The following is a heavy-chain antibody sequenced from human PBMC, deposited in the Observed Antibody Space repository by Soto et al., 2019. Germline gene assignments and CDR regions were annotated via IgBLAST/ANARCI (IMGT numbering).Heavy chain of an antibody. CDR1: GYTFTGYD. CDR2: INPNSGGT. D-gene: IGHD1-26*01. CDR3: ASSKILYSGLLVGTRSAFDI. J-gene: IGHJ3*02. Sequence: ASVKVSCKASGYTFTGYDMHWVRQAPGQGLEWMGWINPNSGGTNYAQKFQGRVTMTRDTSISTAYMELSRLRSDDTAVYYCASSKILYSGLLVGTRSAFDIWGQGTMVTVSS. V-gene: IGHV1-2*02.